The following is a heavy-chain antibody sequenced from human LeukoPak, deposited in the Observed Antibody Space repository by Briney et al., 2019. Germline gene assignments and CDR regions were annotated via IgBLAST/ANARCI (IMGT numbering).Heavy chain of an antibody. J-gene: IGHJ4*02. CDR2: ISSSGSTT. Sequence: GASLRLSCVDPGFTFSSFAMSWVRQAPGRGLEWVSTISSSGSTTYYIDSVKGRFTISRDNSRNTLYLQLNSLRGEDTAVYYCARETPAFDYWGQGTLVTVS. D-gene: IGHD4-23*01. V-gene: IGHV3-23*01. CDR1: GFTFSSFA. CDR3: ARETPAFDY.